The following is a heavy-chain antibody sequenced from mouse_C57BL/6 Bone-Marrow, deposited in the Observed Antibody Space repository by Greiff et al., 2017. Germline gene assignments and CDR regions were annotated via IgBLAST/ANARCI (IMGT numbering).Heavy chain of an antibody. Sequence: EVKLQQSGPVLVKPGPSVKISCTASGFTFTDYYMHWVKQSHGKSLEWIGLVYPSNGGTSYNPKFKGKATLTVDTSSSTAYRELNSLTSEDSAVDYCARGRYYTWVGDWGQGTLVTVSA. CDR2: VYPSNGGT. CDR3: ARGRYYTWVGD. D-gene: IGHD2-12*01. J-gene: IGHJ3*01. V-gene: IGHV1-36*01. CDR1: GFTFTDYY.